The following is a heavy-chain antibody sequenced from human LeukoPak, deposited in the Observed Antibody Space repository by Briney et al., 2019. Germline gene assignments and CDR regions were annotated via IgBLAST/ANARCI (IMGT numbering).Heavy chain of an antibody. CDR2: IKSKTDGGTT. CDR3: TTAQLPYYYDFWSGYWGSACDI. V-gene: IGHV3-15*01. CDR1: GFTFSNAW. D-gene: IGHD3-3*01. Sequence: PGGSLRLSCAASGFTFSNAWMSWVRRAPGKGLVWVARIKSKTDGGTTDYAAPVKGRFTISRDDSKNTLYLQMNRLKTEDTAVYYCTTAQLPYYYDFWSGYWGSACDIWGQGTMVTVSS. J-gene: IGHJ3*02.